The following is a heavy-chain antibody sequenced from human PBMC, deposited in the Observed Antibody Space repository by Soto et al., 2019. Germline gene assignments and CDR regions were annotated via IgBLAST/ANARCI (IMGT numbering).Heavy chain of an antibody. Sequence: LSLTCTVSGYSISSGYHWAWIRQPPGKGLEWLGSVHYSGNTYYNPSLKSRLTISVDKSKNQFSLNLSSVTAADTAVYYCARQDRVVAEGRWFDPRGQGTLVTVSS. D-gene: IGHD2-15*01. CDR2: VHYSGNT. J-gene: IGHJ5*02. V-gene: IGHV4-38-2*02. CDR3: ARQDRVVAEGRWFDP. CDR1: GYSISSGYH.